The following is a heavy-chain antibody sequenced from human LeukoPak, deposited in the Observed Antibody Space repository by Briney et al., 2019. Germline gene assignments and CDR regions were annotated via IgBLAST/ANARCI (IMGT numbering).Heavy chain of an antibody. CDR2: IYYSGST. CDR1: GGSISSYY. J-gene: IGHJ6*03. Sequence: SETLSLTCTVSGGSISSYYWSWIRQPPGKGQEWIGYIYYSGSTNYNPSLKSRVTISVDTSKNQFSLKLSSVTAADTAVYYCAREEEYYYYMDVWGKGTTVTVSS. V-gene: IGHV4-59*01. CDR3: AREEEYYYYMDV.